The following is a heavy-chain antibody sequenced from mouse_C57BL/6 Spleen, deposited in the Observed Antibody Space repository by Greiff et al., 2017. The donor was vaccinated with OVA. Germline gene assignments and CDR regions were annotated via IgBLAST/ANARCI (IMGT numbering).Heavy chain of an antibody. CDR1: GYTFTSYW. J-gene: IGHJ4*01. Sequence: VQRVESGAELAKPGASVKLSCKASGYTFTSYWMHWVKQRPGQGLEWIGYINPSSGYTKYNQKFKDKATLTADKSSSTAYMQLSSLTYEDSAVYYCASPLLLRYAMDYWGQGTSVTVSS. CDR2: INPSSGYT. CDR3: ASPLLLRYAMDY. D-gene: IGHD1-1*01. V-gene: IGHV1-7*01.